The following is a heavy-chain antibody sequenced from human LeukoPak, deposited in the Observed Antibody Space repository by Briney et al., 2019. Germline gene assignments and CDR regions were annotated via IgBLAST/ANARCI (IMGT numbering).Heavy chain of an antibody. Sequence: GGSLRLSCAASGFTVSSNYMSWVRQAPGKGLVWVSRINTDGSSTSYADSVKGRLTISRDNAKNTLYLQMNSLRAEDTAVYYCARDFMYSVNCAGCWGQGTLVTVSS. CDR3: ARDFMYSVNCAGC. J-gene: IGHJ4*02. CDR2: INTDGSST. CDR1: GFTVSSNY. V-gene: IGHV3-74*01. D-gene: IGHD6-13*01.